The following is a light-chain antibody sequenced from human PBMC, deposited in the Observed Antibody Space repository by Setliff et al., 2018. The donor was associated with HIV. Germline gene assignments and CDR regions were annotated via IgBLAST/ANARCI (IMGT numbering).Light chain of an antibody. CDR1: SSNIGAGYD. J-gene: IGLJ1*01. Sequence: QSVLTQPPSVSGAPGQRVTISCTGSSSNIGAGYDVHWYQHLPGTAPKLLIYKNNQRPSGVPDRFSGSKSFTSASLAISGLQSADESDYYCAAWDDGLNGYVFGTGTKVPS. V-gene: IGLV1-40*01. CDR3: AAWDDGLNGYV. CDR2: KNN.